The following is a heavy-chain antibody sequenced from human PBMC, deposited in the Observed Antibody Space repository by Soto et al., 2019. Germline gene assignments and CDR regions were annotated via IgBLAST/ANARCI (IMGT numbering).Heavy chain of an antibody. J-gene: IGHJ6*02. V-gene: IGHV1-2*04. CDR1: GYTFTGYY. CDR3: ARAGRGYCSGVTCYSGLYGMDV. Sequence: ASVKVSCKAAGYTFTGYYMHWVRQAPGQGLEWMGWINPNSGGTNYAQKFQGWVTMTRDTSISTAYMELSRLRSDDTAVFYCARAGRGYCSGVTCYSGLYGMDVWGQGTTVTVSS. CDR2: INPNSGGT. D-gene: IGHD2-15*01.